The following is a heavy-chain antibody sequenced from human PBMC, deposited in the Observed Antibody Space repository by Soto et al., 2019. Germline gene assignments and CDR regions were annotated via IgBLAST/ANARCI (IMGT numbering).Heavy chain of an antibody. V-gene: IGHV3-74*01. J-gene: IGHJ4*02. CDR1: GFTFSSYW. CDR2: INSDGSST. CDR3: EIRASYYDSSGYFDY. Sequence: GGSLRLSCAASGFTFSSYWMHWVRQAPGKGLVWVSRINSDGSSTSYADSVKGRFTISRDNAKNTLYLQMNSLRAEDTAVYYCEIRASYYDSSGYFDYGAQGTLVTVSS. D-gene: IGHD3-22*01.